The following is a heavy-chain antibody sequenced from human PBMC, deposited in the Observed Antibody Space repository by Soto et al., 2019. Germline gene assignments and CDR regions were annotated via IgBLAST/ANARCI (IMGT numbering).Heavy chain of an antibody. CDR3: ARDLGGTTVTNYYYYGMDV. D-gene: IGHD4-17*01. V-gene: IGHV4-31*03. Sequence: SETLSLTCSVSGGSISSGGYYWSWIRQHPGKGLEWIGYIYYSGSTYYNPSLKSRVTISVDTSKNQFSLKLSSVTAADTAVYYCARDLGGTTVTNYYYYGMDVWGQGTTVTVSS. CDR1: GGSISSGGYY. J-gene: IGHJ6*02. CDR2: IYYSGST.